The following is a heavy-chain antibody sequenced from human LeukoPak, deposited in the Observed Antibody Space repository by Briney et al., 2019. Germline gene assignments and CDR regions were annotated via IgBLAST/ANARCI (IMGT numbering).Heavy chain of an antibody. D-gene: IGHD3-3*01. Sequence: GGALRLSCTASGFTFNNDWMSWVRQASGEGLEWVANIKQDGSEKYYVDSVRGRFTISRDNAKNSLFLQMNTLRAEDTAVYYCARVRYYEDVWGQGTTVTVSS. J-gene: IGHJ6*02. CDR1: GFTFNNDW. CDR3: ARVRYYEDV. V-gene: IGHV3-7*01. CDR2: IKQDGSEK.